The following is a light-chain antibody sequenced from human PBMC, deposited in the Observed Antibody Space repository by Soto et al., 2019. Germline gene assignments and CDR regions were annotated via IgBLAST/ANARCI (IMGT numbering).Light chain of an antibody. CDR3: CSYAGSSPYV. CDR1: SSDVGSYNL. CDR2: EGS. J-gene: IGLJ1*01. Sequence: SVLTQPASLSGSPGQSITISCTGTSSDVGSYNLVSWYQQHPGKAPKLMIYEGSKRPSGVSNRFSGSKSGNTASLTISGLQAEDEADYYCCSYAGSSPYVFGTGTKVTVL. V-gene: IGLV2-23*01.